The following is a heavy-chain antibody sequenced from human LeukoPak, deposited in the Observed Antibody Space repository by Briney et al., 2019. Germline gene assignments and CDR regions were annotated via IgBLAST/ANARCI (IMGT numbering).Heavy chain of an antibody. J-gene: IGHJ4*02. Sequence: SETLSLTCAVYGGSFSGYYWSWIRQPPGKGLEWIGEINHSGSTNYNSSLKSRVAISVDTSKNQFSLKLSSVTAADTAVYYCARGVGFVKIDYWGQGTLVTVSS. CDR3: ARGVGFVKIDY. CDR2: INHSGST. CDR1: GGSFSGYY. D-gene: IGHD3-10*01. V-gene: IGHV4-34*01.